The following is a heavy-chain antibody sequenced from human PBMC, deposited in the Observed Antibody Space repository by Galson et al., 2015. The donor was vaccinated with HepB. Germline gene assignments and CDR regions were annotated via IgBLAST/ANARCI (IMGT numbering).Heavy chain of an antibody. D-gene: IGHD2-15*01. J-gene: IGHJ6*02. V-gene: IGHV1-18*01. CDR2: ISAYNGNT. CDR1: GYTFTSYG. CDR3: ARAGYCSGGSCYSSRYGMDV. Sequence: SVKVSCKASGYTFTSYGISWVRQAPGQGLEWMGWISAYNGNTNYAQKLQGRVTMTTDTSTSTAYMELRSLRSDDTAVYYCARAGYCSGGSCYSSRYGMDVWGQGTTVTVSS.